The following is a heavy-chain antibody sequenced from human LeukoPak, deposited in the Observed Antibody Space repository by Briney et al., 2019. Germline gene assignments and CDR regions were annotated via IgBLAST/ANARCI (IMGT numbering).Heavy chain of an antibody. J-gene: IGHJ4*02. V-gene: IGHV1-69*05. Sequence: GASVKVSCKASGGTFSSYAISRVRQAPGQGLEWMGGIIPIFGTANYAQKFQGRVTITTDESTSTAYMELSSLRSEDTAVYYCARATKIVVAKVLDYWGQGTLVTVSS. CDR2: IIPIFGTA. CDR1: GGTFSSYA. D-gene: IGHD3-22*01. CDR3: ARATKIVVAKVLDY.